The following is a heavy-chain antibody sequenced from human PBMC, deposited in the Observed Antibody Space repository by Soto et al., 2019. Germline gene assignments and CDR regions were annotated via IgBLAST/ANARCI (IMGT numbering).Heavy chain of an antibody. CDR3: AREIMITFGGVIVTPTHFDY. CDR1: GYTFTRYG. V-gene: IGHV1-18*04. CDR2: ISAYNGNT. J-gene: IGHJ4*02. D-gene: IGHD3-16*02. Sequence: GASVKVSCKASGYTFTRYGISWVRQAPGQGLEWMGWISAYNGNTNYAQKLQGRVTMTTDTSTSTAYMELRSLRSDDTAVYYCAREIMITFGGVIVTPTHFDYWGQGTLVTVSS.